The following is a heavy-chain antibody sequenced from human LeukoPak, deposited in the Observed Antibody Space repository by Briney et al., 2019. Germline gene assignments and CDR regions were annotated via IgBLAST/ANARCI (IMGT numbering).Heavy chain of an antibody. V-gene: IGHV3-7*01. D-gene: IGHD5-24*01. CDR2: IKQDGSEK. Sequence: PGGSLRLSCAASGFTFSSYWMSWVRQAPGKGLEWAANIKQDGSEKYYVDSVKGRFTISRDNAKNSLYLQMNSLRAEDTAVYYCARLRGARMATLPFDYWGQGTLVTVSS. CDR3: ARLRGARMATLPFDY. CDR1: GFTFSSYW. J-gene: IGHJ4*02.